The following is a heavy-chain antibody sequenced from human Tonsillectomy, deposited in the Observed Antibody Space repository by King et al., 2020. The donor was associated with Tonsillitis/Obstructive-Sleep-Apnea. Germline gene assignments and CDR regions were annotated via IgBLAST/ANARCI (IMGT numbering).Heavy chain of an antibody. J-gene: IGHJ6*04. CDR2: INQMGRGK. Sequence: VQLVESGGGLVQPGGSRKLSVQASRFTFGVYGRSWVRQAPGKGPEGWPNINQMGRGKYNVDSVKGRFTISRDNAKNSLYLQMNSLRAEDTAVYYCARDGGVGEGDVWGKGTTVTVSS. CDR1: RFTFGVYG. V-gene: IGHV3-7*01. CDR3: ARDGGVGEGDV. D-gene: IGHD3-16*01.